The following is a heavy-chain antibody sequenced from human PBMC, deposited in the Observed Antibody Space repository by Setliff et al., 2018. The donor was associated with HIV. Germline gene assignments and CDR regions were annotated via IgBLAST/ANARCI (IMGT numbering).Heavy chain of an antibody. D-gene: IGHD3-10*01. Sequence: KTSETLSLTCTVSGGSISSYYWSWIRQPPGKGLEWIGYIYTSGSTNYNPSLKSRVTISVDTSKNQFSLKLSSVTAADTAVYYCARHSYYASGSYSYYDGMDVWGQGTTVTVSS. J-gene: IGHJ6*02. CDR1: GGSISSYY. V-gene: IGHV4-4*09. CDR3: ARHSYYASGSYSYYDGMDV. CDR2: IYTSGST.